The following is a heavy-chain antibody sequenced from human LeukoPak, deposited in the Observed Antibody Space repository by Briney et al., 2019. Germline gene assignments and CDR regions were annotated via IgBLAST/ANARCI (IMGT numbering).Heavy chain of an antibody. J-gene: IGHJ4*02. Sequence: ASVKVSCKASGFTFTGYYMHWVRLAPGQGLEWMGWINPNSGGTNYAQKFQGRVTMTRDTSISTAYMELSRLRSDDTAVYYCARGGHYYGSGSTYLNYWGQGTLVTVSS. CDR1: GFTFTGYY. CDR2: INPNSGGT. CDR3: ARGGHYYGSGSTYLNY. D-gene: IGHD3-10*01. V-gene: IGHV1-2*02.